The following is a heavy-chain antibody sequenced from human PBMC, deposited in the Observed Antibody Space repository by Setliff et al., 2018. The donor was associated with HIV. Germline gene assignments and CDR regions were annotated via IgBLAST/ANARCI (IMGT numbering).Heavy chain of an antibody. CDR1: GFIFSSDN. J-gene: IGHJ4*02. V-gene: IGHV3-48*01. D-gene: IGHD6-19*01. CDR2: ISSSGRST. Sequence: GGSLRLSCTASGFIFSSDNMNWIRQAPGRAPEWIAYISSSGRSTYYGDSVKGRFTISRDNVKDLLFLEMKSLRGDDTGIYFCARDLPVAGTSDNWGQGTLVTVS. CDR3: ARDLPVAGTSDN.